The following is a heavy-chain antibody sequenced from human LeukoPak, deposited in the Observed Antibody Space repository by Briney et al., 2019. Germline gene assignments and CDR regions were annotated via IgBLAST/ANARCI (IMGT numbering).Heavy chain of an antibody. V-gene: IGHV3-30-3*01. Sequence: GGSLRLSCAASGFTFSSYAMRWVRQAPGKGLEWVAVISYDGSNKYYADSVKGRFTISRDNSKNTLYLQMNSLRAEDTAVYYCARDSRYIVVVPAAILDYWGQGTLVTVSS. D-gene: IGHD2-2*02. CDR3: ARDSRYIVVVPAAILDY. CDR2: ISYDGSNK. J-gene: IGHJ4*02. CDR1: GFTFSSYA.